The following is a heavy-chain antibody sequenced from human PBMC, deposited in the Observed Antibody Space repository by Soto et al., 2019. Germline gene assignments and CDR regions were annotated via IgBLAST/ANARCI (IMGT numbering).Heavy chain of an antibody. J-gene: IGHJ3*02. CDR2: IIPIFGTA. V-gene: IGHV1-69*13. D-gene: IGHD3-22*01. Sequence: SVKVSCKASGGTFSSYAISWVRQAPGQGLEWMGGIIPIFGTANYAQKFQGRVTITADESTSTAYMELSSLRSEDTAVYYCAREMVYYYDSSGYPRGAFDIWGQGTMVTVS. CDR1: GGTFSSYA. CDR3: AREMVYYYDSSGYPRGAFDI.